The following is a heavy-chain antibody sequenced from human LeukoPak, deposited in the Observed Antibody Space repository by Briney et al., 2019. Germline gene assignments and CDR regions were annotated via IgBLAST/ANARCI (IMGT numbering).Heavy chain of an antibody. D-gene: IGHD6-25*01. Sequence: SETLSLTCAVSGDSISSGGYSWSWIRQPPGTGLEWIGYIYHSGSTYYNPSLKSRITISVDRSKNQFSLNLSSVTAADTAVYYCARVGGGDAFDIWGQGTMVTVSS. CDR2: IYHSGST. CDR1: GDSISSGGYS. CDR3: ARVGGGDAFDI. V-gene: IGHV4-30-2*01. J-gene: IGHJ3*02.